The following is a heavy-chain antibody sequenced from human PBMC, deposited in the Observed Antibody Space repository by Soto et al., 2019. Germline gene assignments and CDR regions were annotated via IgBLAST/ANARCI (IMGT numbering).Heavy chain of an antibody. CDR3: LVTTSAFDI. V-gene: IGHV3-7*01. D-gene: IGHD4-17*01. J-gene: IGHJ3*02. CDR2: IKQGGIEK. CDR1: GFTLSNFW. Sequence: EVQLVESGGDLAQPGGSLRLSCAASGFTLSNFWVNWVRQAPGKGLEWVANIKQGGIEKNYVDSVKGRFTISRNDTKNSLFLQVNNLRAEDKAVYYSLVTTSAFDIWGRGTTFTVSS.